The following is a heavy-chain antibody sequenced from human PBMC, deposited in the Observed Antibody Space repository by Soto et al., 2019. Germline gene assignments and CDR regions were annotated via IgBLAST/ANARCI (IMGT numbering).Heavy chain of an antibody. Sequence: SETKSVTWTVSGGSIRSSSYCWGRIHKPPGKGLEWIGSIYYSGSTYYNPSLKSRVTISVDTSKNQFSLKLSSVTAADTAVYYCARQGKLGYCSGGSCYNNWFDPWGQGTLVTVSS. V-gene: IGHV4-39*01. D-gene: IGHD2-15*01. CDR2: IYYSGST. CDR3: ARQGKLGYCSGGSCYNNWFDP. J-gene: IGHJ5*02. CDR1: GGSIRSSSYC.